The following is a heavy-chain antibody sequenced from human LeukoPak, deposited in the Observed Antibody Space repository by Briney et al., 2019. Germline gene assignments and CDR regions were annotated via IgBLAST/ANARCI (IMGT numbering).Heavy chain of an antibody. Sequence: ASVKVSCKASGYTFTSYDINWVRQATGQGLEWTGWMNPNSGNTGYAQKFQGRVTMTRNTSISTAYMELSSLRSEDTAVYYCARVLRYYDSSGYYYWGQGTLVTVSS. CDR2: MNPNSGNT. CDR1: GYTFTSYD. D-gene: IGHD3-22*01. J-gene: IGHJ4*02. CDR3: ARVLRYYDSSGYYY. V-gene: IGHV1-8*01.